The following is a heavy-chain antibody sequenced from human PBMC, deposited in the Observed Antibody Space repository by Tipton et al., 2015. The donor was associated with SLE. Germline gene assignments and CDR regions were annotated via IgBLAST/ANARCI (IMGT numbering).Heavy chain of an antibody. V-gene: IGHV4-34*12. J-gene: IGHJ3*02. CDR2: ILHSGST. CDR1: GGSVSGYY. CDR3: AKSMVRGVKWAFGI. D-gene: IGHD3-10*01. Sequence: TLSLTCAVYGGSVSGYYWSWIRQPPWKGLEWIGYILHSGSTNYNPSLKSRVTISVDTSKNQFSLRLSDVTAADTAVYYCAKSMVRGVKWAFGIWGQGTMVTVSS.